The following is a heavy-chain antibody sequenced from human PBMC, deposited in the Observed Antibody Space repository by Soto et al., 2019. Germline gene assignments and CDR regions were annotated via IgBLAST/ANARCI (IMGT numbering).Heavy chain of an antibody. D-gene: IGHD3-9*01. CDR3: SRLHTVTGYSRS. V-gene: IGHV4-39*01. Sequence: SETLSLTCTVSGGSISSSSYYWGWIRQPPGKGLEWIGSIYYSGSTYYNPSLKSRVTISVDTSKNQFSLKLSSVTAADTAVYYWSRLHTVTGYSRSWGEGSLANVSA. J-gene: IGHJ5*02. CDR2: IYYSGST. CDR1: GGSISSSSYY.